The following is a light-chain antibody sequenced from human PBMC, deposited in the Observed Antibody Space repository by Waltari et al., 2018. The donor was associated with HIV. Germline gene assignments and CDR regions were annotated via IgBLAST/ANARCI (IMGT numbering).Light chain of an antibody. CDR2: LNSDGRH. CDR1: SGHSHYA. Sequence: QLVLTQSPSASASLGASVKLTCTLSSGHSHYAIAWYQPQPEKGPRSLMKLNSDGRHTKGDGIPDRFSGSSSGAERYLTISTLQSEDEADYYCQTWGTGIQVFGSGTKVTVL. V-gene: IGLV4-69*01. J-gene: IGLJ1*01. CDR3: QTWGTGIQV.